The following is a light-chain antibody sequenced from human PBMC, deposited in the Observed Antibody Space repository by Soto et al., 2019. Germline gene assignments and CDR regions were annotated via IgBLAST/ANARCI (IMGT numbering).Light chain of an antibody. V-gene: IGKV1-39*01. Sequence: DIQMTQSPSSLSASVGDRVTITCRASQSITRYFNWYQQKPGKAPKLLIYDATSLQSGVPSRFSGSGSGTDFTLTISSLQPEDFATYYCQRSYSTPWTFGQGTKVEIK. CDR2: DAT. CDR1: QSITRY. J-gene: IGKJ1*01. CDR3: QRSYSTPWT.